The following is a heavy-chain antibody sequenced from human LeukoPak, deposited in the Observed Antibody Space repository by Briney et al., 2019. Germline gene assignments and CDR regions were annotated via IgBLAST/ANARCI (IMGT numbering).Heavy chain of an antibody. J-gene: IGHJ4*02. Sequence: SETLSLTCTVSGGSISSYYWSWLRQPPGKGLEWIGYVYYSGSTNYNPSLNRRVTISVDTSKNQFSLKLSSVTAADTAVYYCARGAIDSSGYNYYFDYWGQGTLVTVSS. V-gene: IGHV4-59*01. CDR2: VYYSGST. D-gene: IGHD3-22*01. CDR1: GGSISSYY. CDR3: ARGAIDSSGYNYYFDY.